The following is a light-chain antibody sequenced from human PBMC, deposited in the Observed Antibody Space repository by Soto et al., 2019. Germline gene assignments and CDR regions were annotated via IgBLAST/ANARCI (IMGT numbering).Light chain of an antibody. Sequence: QSVLTQPPSASGSPGQSVTISCTGTSSDVGAYNYVSWYQQHAGKAPKLVIYEVTKRPSGVPDRFSGSKSANTASLTVSGLQAEDEADYYCSSFASSNTWVFGGGTSCPS. CDR1: SSDVGAYNY. J-gene: IGLJ3*02. CDR2: EVT. V-gene: IGLV2-8*01. CDR3: SSFASSNTWV.